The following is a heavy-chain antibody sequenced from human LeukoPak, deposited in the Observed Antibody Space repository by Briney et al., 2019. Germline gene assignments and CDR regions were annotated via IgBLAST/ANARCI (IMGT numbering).Heavy chain of an antibody. D-gene: IGHD5/OR15-5a*01. J-gene: IGHJ4*02. CDR1: GFTFSSYA. CDR2: ISSSSSTI. CDR3: AREDLLDY. V-gene: IGHV3-48*04. Sequence: PGGSLRLSCAASGFTFSSYAMSWVRQAPGKGLEWVSYISSSSSTIYYADSVKGRFTISRDNAKNSLYLQMNSLRAEDTAVYYCAREDLLDYWGQGTLVTVSS.